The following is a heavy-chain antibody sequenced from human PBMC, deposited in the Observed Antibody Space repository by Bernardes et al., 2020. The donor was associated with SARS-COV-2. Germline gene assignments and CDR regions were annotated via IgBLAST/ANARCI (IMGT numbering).Heavy chain of an antibody. J-gene: IGHJ5*01. V-gene: IGHV4-59*08. CDR2: IHYSGST. CDR3: ARREGYSSSWDDWFDS. CDR1: GGSMSTYH. Sequence: SETLSLTCTVSGGSMSTYHWSWIRQSPGKGLEWIGYIHYSGSTDYNPSLKGRVTISVDTSKNQFFLKLRSVTAADTAVYFCARREGYSSSWDDWFDSWGQGTLVNVSS. D-gene: IGHD6-13*01.